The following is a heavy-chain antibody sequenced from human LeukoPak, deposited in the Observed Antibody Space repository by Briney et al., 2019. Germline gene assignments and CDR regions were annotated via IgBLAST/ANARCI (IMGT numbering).Heavy chain of an antibody. D-gene: IGHD1-26*01. CDR1: GGSISSYY. CDR2: IYYSGST. J-gene: IGHJ2*01. CDR3: ARTFLGDWYFDL. Sequence: SETLSLTCTVSGGSISSYYLSWIRQPPGKGLEWIGCIYYSGSTNYNPSLKSRVTVSVDTSKDQFSLKLRSLTAADTAVYYCARTFLGDWYFDLWGRGTLVTVSS. V-gene: IGHV4-59*01.